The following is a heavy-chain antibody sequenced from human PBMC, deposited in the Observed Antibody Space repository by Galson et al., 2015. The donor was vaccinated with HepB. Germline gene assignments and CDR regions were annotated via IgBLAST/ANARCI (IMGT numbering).Heavy chain of an antibody. CDR2: ISYDGSNK. CDR3: ARAFFRYGPFFDY. V-gene: IGHV3-30-3*01. D-gene: IGHD4-17*01. Sequence: SLRLSCAASGFTFSSYAMHWVRQAPGKGLEWVAVISYDGSNKYYADSVKGRFTISRDNSKNTLYLQMNSLRAEDTAVYYCARAFFRYGPFFDYWGQGTLVTVSS. CDR1: GFTFSSYA. J-gene: IGHJ4*02.